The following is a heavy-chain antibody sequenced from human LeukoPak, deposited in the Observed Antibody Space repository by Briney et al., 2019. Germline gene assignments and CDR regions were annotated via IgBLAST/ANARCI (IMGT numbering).Heavy chain of an antibody. CDR3: AKCVKYYGSGSYYNPPDY. Sequence: ASVKVSCKASGYTFTSYDINWVRQATGQGLEWMGWMNPNSGNTGYAQKFQGRVTMTRNTSKSTAYMELSSLRSEDTALYYCAKCVKYYGSGSYYNPPDYWGQGTLVTVSS. D-gene: IGHD3-10*01. V-gene: IGHV1-8*01. J-gene: IGHJ4*02. CDR1: GYTFTSYD. CDR2: MNPNSGNT.